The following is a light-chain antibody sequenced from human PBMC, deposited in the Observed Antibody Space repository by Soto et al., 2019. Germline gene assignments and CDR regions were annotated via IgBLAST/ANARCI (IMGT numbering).Light chain of an antibody. J-gene: IGLJ2*01. CDR3: SSYTSSSTLVV. CDR2: DVS. V-gene: IGLV2-14*01. Sequence: QSALTQPASVSGSPGQSITISCTGTSSDVGGYNYVSWYQQHPVKAPKLMIYDVSNRPSGVSNRFSGSKSGNTASLTISGLQAEDRAEYYCSSYTSSSTLVVFGGGTKVTVL. CDR1: SSDVGGYNY.